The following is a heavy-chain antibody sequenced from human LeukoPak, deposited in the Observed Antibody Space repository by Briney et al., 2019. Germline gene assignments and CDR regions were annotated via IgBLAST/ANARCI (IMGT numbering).Heavy chain of an antibody. CDR2: ISAGSGNT. Sequence: GGSLRLSCAASGFTFSTYAMSWVRQAPGKGLEWVSTISAGSGNTYYAASVKGRFTISRDNSKNTLYLQMNSLRAEDTALYYCAKGGKWDVTPFDYWGQGTLVTVSS. CDR3: AKGGKWDVTPFDY. V-gene: IGHV3-23*01. J-gene: IGHJ4*02. D-gene: IGHD1-26*01. CDR1: GFTFSTYA.